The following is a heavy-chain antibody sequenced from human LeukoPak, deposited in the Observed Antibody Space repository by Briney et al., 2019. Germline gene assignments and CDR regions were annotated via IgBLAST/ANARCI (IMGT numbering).Heavy chain of an antibody. J-gene: IGHJ4*02. CDR3: ARVWYYYDSSGYYPDY. CDR1: GVTSSSNR. D-gene: IGHD3-22*01. Sequence: PGGSLRLSCAAPGVTSSSNRMSWVRQAPGKGLEWVAKIKQDGREKYYVHSVKGRFTISRDNAKNSLYLQMNSLRAEDTAVYYCARVWYYYDSSGYYPDYWGQGTLVTVSS. CDR2: IKQDGREK. V-gene: IGHV3-7*01.